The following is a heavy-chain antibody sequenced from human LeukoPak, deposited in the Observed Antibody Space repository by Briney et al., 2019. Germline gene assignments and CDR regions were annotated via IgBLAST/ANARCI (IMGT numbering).Heavy chain of an antibody. D-gene: IGHD1-26*01. CDR2: IYYSGST. J-gene: IGHJ4*02. CDR3: ARRSLSGSYPYFDY. V-gene: IGHV4-59*08. Sequence: PSETLSLTCTVSGGSISSYYWSWIRQPPGKGLEWIGYIYYSGSTNYNPSLESRVTISVDTSKNQFSLKLSSVTAADTAVYYCARRSLSGSYPYFDYWGQGTLVTVSS. CDR1: GGSISSYY.